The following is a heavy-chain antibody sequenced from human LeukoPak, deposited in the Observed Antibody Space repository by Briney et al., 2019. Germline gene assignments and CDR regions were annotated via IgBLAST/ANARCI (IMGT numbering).Heavy chain of an antibody. CDR2: IWYDGSNK. D-gene: IGHD6-19*01. CDR3: ARDQYRSSGWHDCDY. CDR1: GFTFSSYG. V-gene: IGHV3-33*01. J-gene: IGHJ4*02. Sequence: PGRSLRLSSAASGFTFSSYGMHWVRQAPGKGLEWVAVIWYDGSNKYYADSVKGRFTISRDNSKNTLYLQMNSLRAEDTAVYYCARDQYRSSGWHDCDYWGQGTLVTVSS.